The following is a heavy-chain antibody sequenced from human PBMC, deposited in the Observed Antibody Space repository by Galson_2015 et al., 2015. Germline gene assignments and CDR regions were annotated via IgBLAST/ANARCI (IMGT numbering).Heavy chain of an antibody. Sequence: SLRLSCAASGFTFSDAWMTWVRQAPGKGLEWVGRIKSKSDGGTTDYAAPVKGRFTISRDDSKNTLYLQMNSLKTEDTAVYYCATLWGIVVVPSAGTRVQCGNWGQGTLVTVSS. CDR1: GFTFSDAW. CDR2: IKSKSDGGTT. CDR3: ATLWGIVVVPSAGTRVQCGN. J-gene: IGHJ4*02. D-gene: IGHD2-2*01. V-gene: IGHV3-15*01.